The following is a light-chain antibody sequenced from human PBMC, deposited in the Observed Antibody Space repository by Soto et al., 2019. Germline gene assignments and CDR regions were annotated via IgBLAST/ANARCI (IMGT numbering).Light chain of an antibody. Sequence: EGVTTQSPATLSVSPGERATLSCRASQNVGGDLAWYQQKPGQAPRLLIYRTSTRANGTPVRFSGSGSGTEFTLTISSLQSEDFAVYYCQEYNVRSSFSQGTKVEIK. V-gene: IGKV3-15*01. J-gene: IGKJ1*01. CDR2: RTS. CDR3: QEYNVRSS. CDR1: QNVGGD.